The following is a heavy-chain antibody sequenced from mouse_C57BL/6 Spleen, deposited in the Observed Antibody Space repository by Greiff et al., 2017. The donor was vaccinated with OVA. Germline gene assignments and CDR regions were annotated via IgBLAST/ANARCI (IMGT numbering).Heavy chain of an antibody. D-gene: IGHD1-2*01. J-gene: IGHJ4*01. V-gene: IGHV2-5*01. Sequence: VQLVESGPGLVQPSQSLSITCTVSGFSLTSYGVHWVRQSPGKGLEWLGVIWRGGSTDYNAAFMSRLSITKDNSKSQVFFKMNSLQADDTAIYYCAKEIYDGADYYAMDYWGQGTSVTVSS. CDR3: AKEIYDGADYYAMDY. CDR1: GFSLTSYG. CDR2: IWRGGST.